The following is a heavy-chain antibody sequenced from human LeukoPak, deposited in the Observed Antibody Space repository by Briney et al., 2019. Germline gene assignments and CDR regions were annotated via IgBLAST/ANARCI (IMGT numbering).Heavy chain of an antibody. Sequence: PGGSLRLSCAASGFTFSSYGMHWVRQAPGKGLERVSFIRYDGSNKYYADSVKGRFTISRDNSKNTLYLQMNSLRAEDTAVYYCAKGKVRFLEWPTDAFDIWGQGTMVTVSS. D-gene: IGHD3-3*01. CDR1: GFTFSSYG. CDR3: AKGKVRFLEWPTDAFDI. CDR2: IRYDGSNK. V-gene: IGHV3-30*02. J-gene: IGHJ3*02.